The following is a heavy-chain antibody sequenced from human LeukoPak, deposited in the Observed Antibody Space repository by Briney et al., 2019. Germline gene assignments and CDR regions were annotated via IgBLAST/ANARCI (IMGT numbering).Heavy chain of an antibody. J-gene: IGHJ4*02. CDR2: ISDSGGST. D-gene: IGHD6-13*01. CDR1: GFSLSRYA. CDR3: AKCRGSSWSDYFDY. V-gene: IGHV3-23*01. Sequence: GGSLRLSCAVSGFSLSRYAMSWVRQAPGKGLEWVSAISDSGGSTYYADSVKGRFTISRDNSRNTLYLQMNTLRTEDTAVYYCAKCRGSSWSDYFDYWGQGTLVTVSS.